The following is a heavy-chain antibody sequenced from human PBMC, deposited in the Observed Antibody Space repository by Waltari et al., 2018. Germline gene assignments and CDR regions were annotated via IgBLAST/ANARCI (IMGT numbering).Heavy chain of an antibody. CDR2: IYTSGST. J-gene: IGHJ4*02. D-gene: IGHD6-19*01. CDR1: GGSISSYY. Sequence: QVQLQESGPGLVKPSETLSLTCTVSGGSISSYYWSWIRQPPGKGLEWIGYIYTSGSTNYNPSLKGRVTISVDTSKNQFSLKLSSVTAADTAVYYCARISYSSGWYGGLDYWGQGTLVTVSS. V-gene: IGHV4-4*09. CDR3: ARISYSSGWYGGLDY.